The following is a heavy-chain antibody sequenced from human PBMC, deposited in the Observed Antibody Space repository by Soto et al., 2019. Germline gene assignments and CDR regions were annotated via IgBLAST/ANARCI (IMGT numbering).Heavy chain of an antibody. CDR3: ARQIAGAALA. D-gene: IGHD6-13*01. CDR2: IKSKARGGTT. Sequence: EVQLVESGGGLVEPGGSLRLSCVVSGFSISDAWMHWVRQAPGKGLEWVGLIKSKARGGTTDYAPPVKGRFTISRDDSKNTLYLQMNSLKTDDTALYFCARQIAGAALAWGQGTLVTVSS. CDR1: GFSISDAW. J-gene: IGHJ4*02. V-gene: IGHV3-15*07.